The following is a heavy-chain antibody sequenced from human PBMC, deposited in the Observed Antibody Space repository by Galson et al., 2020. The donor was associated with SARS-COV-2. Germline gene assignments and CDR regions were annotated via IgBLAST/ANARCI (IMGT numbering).Heavy chain of an antibody. CDR2: IYYSGST. CDR1: GGSISSGAYY. Sequence: SETLSLTCTVSGGSISSGAYYWSWIRQRPGKGLEWLGYIYYSGSTYYNPSIKSRVTISVDTSKNQFSLKLSSVTAADTAVYYCARESAGVPHYYDSSGFDFWGQGTLVTVSS. V-gene: IGHV4-31*03. D-gene: IGHD3-22*01. CDR3: ARESAGVPHYYDSSGFDF. J-gene: IGHJ4*02.